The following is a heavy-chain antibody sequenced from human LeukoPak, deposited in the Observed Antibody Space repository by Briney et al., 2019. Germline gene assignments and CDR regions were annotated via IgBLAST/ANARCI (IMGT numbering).Heavy chain of an antibody. D-gene: IGHD3-16*01. CDR3: ARDNDSRDPPHFDY. Sequence: GASVKVSCKTSGYTFTTYGISWVRQAPGQGLEWMGWISAYNGNTNYAQKFQGRVTMTTDTSTNTAYMELRSLRSDDTAVYYCARDNDSRDPPHFDYWGQGTLVTVSS. J-gene: IGHJ4*02. CDR1: GYTFTTYG. V-gene: IGHV1-18*01. CDR2: ISAYNGNT.